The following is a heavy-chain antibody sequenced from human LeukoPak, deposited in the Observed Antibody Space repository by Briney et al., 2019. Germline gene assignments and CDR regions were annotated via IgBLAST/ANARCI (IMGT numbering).Heavy chain of an antibody. D-gene: IGHD2-2*01. CDR3: ARGFCSSTSCYPLGY. Sequence: ASVKVSCKASGYTFTSYAMHWVRQAPGQRLEWMGWINAGNGNTKYSQKFQGRVTITRDTSASTAYMELSSLRSEGTAVYYCARGFCSSTSCYPLGYWGQGTLVTVSS. J-gene: IGHJ4*02. CDR2: INAGNGNT. V-gene: IGHV1-3*01. CDR1: GYTFTSYA.